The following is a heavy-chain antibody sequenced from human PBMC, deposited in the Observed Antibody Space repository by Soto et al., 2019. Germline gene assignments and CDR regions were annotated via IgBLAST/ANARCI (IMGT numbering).Heavy chain of an antibody. J-gene: IGHJ5*02. CDR1: GGSISSYY. V-gene: IGHV4-59*01. CDR3: EREILRYFGDWFDP. D-gene: IGHD3-9*01. Sequence: QVQLQESGPGLVKPSETLSLTCTVSGGSISSYYWSWIRQPPGKGLGWIRYIYYSGGTNYNPSLNSRVTLSVATYKNQVSLKLTSVPAADTAVYYCEREILRYFGDWFDPWGQGTLVTVSS. CDR2: IYYSGGT.